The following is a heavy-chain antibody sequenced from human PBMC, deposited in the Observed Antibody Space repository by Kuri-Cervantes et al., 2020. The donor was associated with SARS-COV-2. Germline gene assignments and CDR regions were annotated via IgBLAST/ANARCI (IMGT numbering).Heavy chain of an antibody. CDR3: ARVGPQYDPNWFDP. CDR2: IYTSGST. CDR1: GGSISSYY. V-gene: IGHV4-4*07. Sequence: SETLSLTCTVSGGSISSYYWSWIRQPAGKGLEWIGRIYTSGSTNYNPSLKSRVTISVDTSKNQFSLKLSSVTAADTAVYYCARVGPQYDPNWFDPWGQGTLVTVSS. J-gene: IGHJ5*02. D-gene: IGHD3-3*01.